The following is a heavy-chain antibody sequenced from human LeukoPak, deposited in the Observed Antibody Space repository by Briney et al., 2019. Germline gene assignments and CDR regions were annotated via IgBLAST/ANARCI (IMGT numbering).Heavy chain of an antibody. Sequence: GGSLRLSCAASGFTVITNDMTWVRQAPGKGLEWVSVLYSDGNTKYADSVQGRFTISRDNSKNTLYLEMNSLSPDDTAVYYCARGVEPLAANTLAYWGQGTLVTVSS. J-gene: IGHJ4*02. CDR2: LYSDGNT. CDR1: GFTVITND. D-gene: IGHD1-14*01. CDR3: ARGVEPLAANTLAY. V-gene: IGHV3-53*01.